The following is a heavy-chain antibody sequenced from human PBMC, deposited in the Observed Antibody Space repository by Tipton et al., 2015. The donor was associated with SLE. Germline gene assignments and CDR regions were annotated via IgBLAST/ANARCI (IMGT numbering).Heavy chain of an antibody. CDR2: IFFTGST. J-gene: IGHJ6*03. CDR3: ARGGAVWYYYYYMDV. CDR1: GDSISSDY. V-gene: IGHV4-59*12. D-gene: IGHD3-16*01. Sequence: GLVKPSETLSLTCTVSGDSISSDYWSWIRQSPGKGLEWIGFIFFTGSTDYNPSLQSRVTISVDTSKKQFSLRLSSVTAADTAVYYCARGGAVWYYYYYMDVWGKGATVTVSS.